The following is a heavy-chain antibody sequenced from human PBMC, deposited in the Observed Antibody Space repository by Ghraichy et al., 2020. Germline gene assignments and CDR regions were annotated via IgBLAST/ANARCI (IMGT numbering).Heavy chain of an antibody. CDR2: ISWNSGSI. Sequence: SLNISCAASGFTFDDYAMHWVRQAPGKGLEWVSGISWNSGSIGYADSVKGRFTISRDNAKNSLYLQMNSLRAEDTALYYCAKDLGAKDYYYYYGMDVWGQGTTVTVSS. J-gene: IGHJ6*02. CDR3: AKDLGAKDYYYYYGMDV. D-gene: IGHD4/OR15-4a*01. CDR1: GFTFDDYA. V-gene: IGHV3-9*01.